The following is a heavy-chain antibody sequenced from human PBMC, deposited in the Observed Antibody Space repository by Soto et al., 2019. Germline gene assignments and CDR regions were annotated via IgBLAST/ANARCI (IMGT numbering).Heavy chain of an antibody. CDR2: ISAYNGNT. J-gene: IGHJ5*02. D-gene: IGHD3-22*01. V-gene: IGHV1-18*01. CDR3: ARVGLRITMIVVADDWCDT. CDR1: GYTFTSYG. Sequence: GASVKVSCKASGYTFTSYGITWVRQAPGQGFEWMGWISAYNGNTNYAQKLQGRVTMTTDTSTSTAYIELRSLRSDDTAVYYYARVGLRITMIVVADDWCDTWGQGTLVTVSS.